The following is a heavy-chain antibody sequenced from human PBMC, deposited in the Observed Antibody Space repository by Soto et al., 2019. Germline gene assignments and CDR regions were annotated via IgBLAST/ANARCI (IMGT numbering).Heavy chain of an antibody. Sequence: QVPLVQSGPEMKKPGASVKLSCKASGYTFTTYSMHWVRQAPGQRLEWMGWIHAGNGNTEHSQKFQGRGTITRDTSAITAYLELGSLRSEDTAVYYCARAACSSTSCYNYYAYGMDVWGQGTAVTVS. CDR1: GYTFTTYS. CDR2: IHAGNGNT. V-gene: IGHV1-3*01. D-gene: IGHD2-2*01. J-gene: IGHJ6*02. CDR3: ARAACSSTSCYNYYAYGMDV.